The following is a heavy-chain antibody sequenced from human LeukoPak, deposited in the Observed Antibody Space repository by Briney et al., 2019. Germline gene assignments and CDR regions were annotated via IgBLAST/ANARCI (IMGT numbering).Heavy chain of an antibody. D-gene: IGHD3-22*01. CDR1: GFTFSSYA. CDR2: ISGSGGST. J-gene: IGHJ4*02. Sequence: QPGGSLRLSCAASGFTFSSYAMSWVRQAPGKGLEWVSAISGSGGSTYYADSVKGRFTISRDNSKNTLYLQMNSLRAEGTAVYYCATVTYYYDSSGPYSDYWGQGTLVTSPQ. V-gene: IGHV3-23*01. CDR3: ATVTYYYDSSGPYSDY.